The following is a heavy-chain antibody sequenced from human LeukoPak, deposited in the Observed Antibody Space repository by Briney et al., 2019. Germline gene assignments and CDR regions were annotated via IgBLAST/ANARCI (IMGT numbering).Heavy chain of an antibody. CDR2: INHSGST. Sequence: SETLSLTCAVYGGSFSGYYWSWIRQPPGKGLEWIGEINHSGSTNYNPYLKSRVTISVDTSKNQFSLKLSSVTAADTAVYYCASRPEAGYGDLLFDYWGQGTLVTVSS. CDR1: GGSFSGYY. V-gene: IGHV4-34*01. CDR3: ASRPEAGYGDLLFDY. D-gene: IGHD4-17*01. J-gene: IGHJ4*02.